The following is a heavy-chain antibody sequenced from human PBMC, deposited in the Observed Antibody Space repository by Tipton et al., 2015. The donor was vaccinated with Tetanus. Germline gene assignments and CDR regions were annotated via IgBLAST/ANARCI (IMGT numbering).Heavy chain of an antibody. D-gene: IGHD6-13*01. CDR2: INHRGGN. CDR3: ARGWGSSWYYFDY. CDR1: GGSFSSFY. J-gene: IGHJ4*02. Sequence: GLVKPSETLSLTCAVSGGSFSSFYWSWIRQPPGKGLEWIGEINHRGGNSYNPSLKSRVTISVDTSKNQFSLKLNSVTAADTAVYYCARGWGSSWYYFDYWGQGILVTVSS. V-gene: IGHV4-34*01.